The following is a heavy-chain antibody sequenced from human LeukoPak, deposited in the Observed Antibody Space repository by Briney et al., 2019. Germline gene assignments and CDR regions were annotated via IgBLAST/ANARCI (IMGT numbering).Heavy chain of an antibody. J-gene: IGHJ4*02. CDR3: AKTRIGILTGYYQFDY. CDR2: ISGSGGST. V-gene: IGHV3-23*01. Sequence: GGSLRLSCAASGFTFSSYAMSWVRQAPGKGLEWVSAISGSGGSTYYADSVKGRFTISRDNSKNTLYLQMNSLRAEDTAVYYCAKTRIGILTGYYQFDYWGQGTLVTVSS. D-gene: IGHD3-9*01. CDR1: GFTFSSYA.